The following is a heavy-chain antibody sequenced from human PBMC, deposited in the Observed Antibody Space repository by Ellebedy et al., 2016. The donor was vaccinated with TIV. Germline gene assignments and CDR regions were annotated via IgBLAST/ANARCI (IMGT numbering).Heavy chain of an antibody. J-gene: IGHJ4*02. CDR3: ARGDGLIPDY. V-gene: IGHV4-31*03. CDR2: IYYSGST. CDR1: GGSISSGGYY. D-gene: IGHD2-8*01. Sequence: SETLSLXCTVSGGSISSGGYYWSWIRQHPGKGLEWIGYIYYSGSTYYNPSLKSRVTISVDTSKNQFSLKLSSVTAADTAVYYCARGDGLIPDYWGQGTLVTVSS.